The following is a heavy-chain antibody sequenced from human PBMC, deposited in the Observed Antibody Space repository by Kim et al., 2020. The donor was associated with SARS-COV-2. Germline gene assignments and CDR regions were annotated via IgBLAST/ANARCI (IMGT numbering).Heavy chain of an antibody. CDR2: IDPSDSYT. CDR1: GYSFTSYW. V-gene: IGHV5-10-1*01. D-gene: IGHD6-13*01. Sequence: GESLKISCKGSGYSFTSYWISWVRQMPGKGRGWMGRIDPSDSYTNNSPSFQAHVTISADKSISTAYLQWSSLKASDTAMYYCARLDSSSWYPTYWGQGTLVTVSS. CDR3: ARLDSSSWYPTY. J-gene: IGHJ4*02.